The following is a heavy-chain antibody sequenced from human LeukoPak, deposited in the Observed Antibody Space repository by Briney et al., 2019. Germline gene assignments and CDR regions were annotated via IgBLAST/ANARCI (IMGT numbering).Heavy chain of an antibody. V-gene: IGHV3-7*01. CDR2: IKQDGSEK. CDR3: ARSLWPEDY. J-gene: IGHJ4*02. Sequence: SGGSLRLSCAASGFTFSSYWMSWVSQAPGKGLEWVANIKQDGSEKNYVDSVKGRFTISRDNAKTSLYLQMNSLRAEDTAVYYCARSLWPEDYWGQGTLVTVSS. CDR1: GFTFSSYW. D-gene: IGHD5-18*01.